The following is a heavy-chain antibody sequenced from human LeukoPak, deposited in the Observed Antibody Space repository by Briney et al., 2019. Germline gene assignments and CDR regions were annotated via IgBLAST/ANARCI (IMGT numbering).Heavy chain of an antibody. CDR2: ISRSDDTT. Sequence: PGGSLRLSCAASGFTFSTYAMTWVRQAPGKGLEWVSGISRSDDTTYYADSVRGRFTVSRDNSKNTLNLQMNSLRAEDTAVYYCAKVFLATVPTWGQGTLVTVSS. CDR3: AKVFLATVPT. CDR1: GFTFSTYA. V-gene: IGHV3-23*01. D-gene: IGHD4-17*01. J-gene: IGHJ5*02.